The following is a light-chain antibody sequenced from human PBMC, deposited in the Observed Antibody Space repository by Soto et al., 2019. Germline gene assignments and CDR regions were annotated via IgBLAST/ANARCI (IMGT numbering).Light chain of an antibody. CDR3: SSYTATSTLV. J-gene: IGLJ3*02. CDR1: SSDVGGYNY. CDR2: EVS. V-gene: IGLV2-14*01. Sequence: QSALSQPASVSGSPGQSVTIPCTGTSSDVGGYNYVSWYQQHPGKVPKLIIYEVSNRPSGISNRFSGSKSGNTASLTISGLQADDEAAYYCSSYTATSTLVFGGGTKVTVL.